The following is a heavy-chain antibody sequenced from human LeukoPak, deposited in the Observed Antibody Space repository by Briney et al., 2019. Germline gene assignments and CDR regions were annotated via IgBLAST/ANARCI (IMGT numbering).Heavy chain of an antibody. CDR3: AKDLHYGSADY. CDR1: GFTFSNYW. V-gene: IGHV3-7*01. D-gene: IGHD3-10*01. Sequence: GGSLRLSCAASGFTFSNYWMSWVRQAPGKGLEWVANIKQDGSDKFYVDSVKGRFTISRDNAKNALYLQMNSLRAEDTAVYYCAKDLHYGSADYWGQGTLVTVSS. J-gene: IGHJ4*02. CDR2: IKQDGSDK.